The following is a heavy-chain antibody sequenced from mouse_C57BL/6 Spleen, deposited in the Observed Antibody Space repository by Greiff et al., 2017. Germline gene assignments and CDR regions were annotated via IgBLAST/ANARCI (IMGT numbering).Heavy chain of an antibody. CDR2: ISGGGGNT. Sequence: EVKLLESGGGLVKPGGSLKLSCAASGFTFSSYTMSWVRQTPEKRLEWVATISGGGGNTDYPDSVKGRFTISRDNAKNTLYLQMSRLRSEETALYYCARQLGRYFDYWGQGTTLTVAS. CDR1: GFTFSSYT. V-gene: IGHV5-9*01. J-gene: IGHJ2*01. CDR3: ARQLGRYFDY.